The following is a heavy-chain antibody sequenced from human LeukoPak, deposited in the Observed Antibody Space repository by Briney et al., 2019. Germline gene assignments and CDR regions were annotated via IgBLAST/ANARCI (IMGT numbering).Heavy chain of an antibody. V-gene: IGHV3-21*04. CDR2: ISTSSSYI. CDR1: GFTFNTYS. J-gene: IGHJ4*02. D-gene: IGHD1-26*01. CDR3: AKAGSYSPPYYFDY. Sequence: PGGSLRLSCAASGFTFNTYSMSWVRQAPGKGLEWVSSISTSSSYIYSADSVKGRFTISRDNAKNSLYLQMNSLRPEDTALYYCAKAGSYSPPYYFDYWGQGTLVTVSS.